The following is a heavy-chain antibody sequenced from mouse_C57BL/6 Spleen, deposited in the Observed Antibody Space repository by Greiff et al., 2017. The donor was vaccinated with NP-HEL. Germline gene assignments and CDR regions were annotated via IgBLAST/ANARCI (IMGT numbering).Heavy chain of an antibody. D-gene: IGHD1-1*01. Sequence: QVQLQQSGAELVRPGTSVKVSCKASGYAFTNYLIEWVKQRPGQGLEWIGVINPGSGGTNYNEKFKGKATLTADKSSSTAYMQLSSLTAEDSAVYFWARGVLRYYAMDYWGQGTSVTVSS. CDR2: INPGSGGT. V-gene: IGHV1-54*01. CDR1: GYAFTNYL. CDR3: ARGVLRYYAMDY. J-gene: IGHJ4*01.